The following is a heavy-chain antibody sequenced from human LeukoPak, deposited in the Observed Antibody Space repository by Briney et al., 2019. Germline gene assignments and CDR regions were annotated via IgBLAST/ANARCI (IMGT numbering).Heavy chain of an antibody. CDR2: IKQDGSEK. J-gene: IGHJ6*03. CDR1: GFNFISSW. CDR3: ARARNRIAVSVIREYYYMDV. V-gene: IGHV3-7*01. D-gene: IGHD6-19*01. Sequence: GSLRLSCAASGFNFISSWMNWVRQAPGKGLEWVANIKQDGSEKYYVDSVKGRFTISRDNAKNSLYLQMNSLRAEDTAVYYCARARNRIAVSVIREYYYMDVWGKGTTVTVSS.